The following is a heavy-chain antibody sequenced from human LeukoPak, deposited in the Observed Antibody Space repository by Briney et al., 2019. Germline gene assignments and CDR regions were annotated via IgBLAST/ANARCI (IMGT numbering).Heavy chain of an antibody. CDR2: IWHDGSVE. CDR1: GFTFSRLG. D-gene: IGHD3-16*01. V-gene: IGHV3-33*02. J-gene: IGHJ6*03. Sequence: PGRSLRLSCAASGFTFSRLGMQWVRQAPGKGLEWVAMIWHDGSVEEYAASAKGRFTISRDNSRDTLFLQMNRLRDDDTAVYYCAKEGDQFRGYLDAWGKGTTVTVSS. CDR3: AKEGDQFRGYLDA.